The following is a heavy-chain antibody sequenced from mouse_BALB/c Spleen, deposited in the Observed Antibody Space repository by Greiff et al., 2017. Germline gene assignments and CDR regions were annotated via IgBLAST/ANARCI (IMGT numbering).Heavy chain of an antibody. CDR2: ISSGSSTI. CDR1: GFTFSSFG. D-gene: IGHD2-3*01. J-gene: IGHJ3*01. CDR3: ARSGDGYYVWFAY. V-gene: IGHV5-17*02. Sequence: EVHLVESGGGLVQPGGSRKLSCAASGFTFSSFGMHWVRQAPEKGLEWVAYISSGSSTIYYADTVKGRFTISRDNPKNTLFLQMTSLRSEDTAMYYCARSGDGYYVWFAYWGQGTLVTVSA.